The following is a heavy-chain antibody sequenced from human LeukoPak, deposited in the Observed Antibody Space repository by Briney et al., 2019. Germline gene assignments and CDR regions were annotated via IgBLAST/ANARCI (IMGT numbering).Heavy chain of an antibody. CDR3: ARERRSYNRHLVVVAARRQPLPPADAFDI. D-gene: IGHD2-15*01. J-gene: IGHJ3*02. CDR1: GGSISSYY. V-gene: IGHV4-34*01. Sequence: SETLSLTCTVSGGSISSYYWSWIRQPPGKGLEWIGEINHSGSTNYNPSLKSRVTISVDTSKNQFSLKLSSVTAADTAVYYCARERRSYNRHLVVVAARRQPLPPADAFDIWGQGTMVTASS. CDR2: INHSGST.